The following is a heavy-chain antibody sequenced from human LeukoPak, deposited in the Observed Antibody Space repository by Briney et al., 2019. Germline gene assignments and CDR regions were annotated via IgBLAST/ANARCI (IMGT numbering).Heavy chain of an antibody. V-gene: IGHV4-61*02. CDR2: IYTSGST. CDR3: ARAGWLQLDYFDY. CDR1: GGSISSGSYY. J-gene: IGHJ4*02. D-gene: IGHD5-24*01. Sequence: SETLSLTCTVSGGSISSGSYYWSWIRQPAGKGLEWIGRIYTSGSTNYNPSLKSRVTISVDTSNNQFSLKLSSVTAAYTAVYYWARAGWLQLDYFDYWGQGTLVTVSS.